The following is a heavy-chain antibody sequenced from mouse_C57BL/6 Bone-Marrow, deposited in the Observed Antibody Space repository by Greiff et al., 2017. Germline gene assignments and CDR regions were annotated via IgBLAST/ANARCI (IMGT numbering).Heavy chain of an antibody. CDR3: ALFYGNYVDFDY. CDR1: GYTFTSYW. Sequence: QVQLQQPGAELVKPGASVKMSCKASGYTFTSYWITWVKQRPGQGLEWIGDIYPGSGSTNYNEKFKSKATLTVDTSSSTAYMQLSSLTSEDSAVYYCALFYGNYVDFDYWGQGTTLTVSS. V-gene: IGHV1-55*01. D-gene: IGHD2-1*01. CDR2: IYPGSGST. J-gene: IGHJ2*01.